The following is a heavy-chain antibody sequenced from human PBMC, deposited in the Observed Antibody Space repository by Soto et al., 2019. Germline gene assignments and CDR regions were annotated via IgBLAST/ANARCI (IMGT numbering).Heavy chain of an antibody. V-gene: IGHV4-61*03. CDR1: GGSVSSGRYY. CDR3: ARTSSFCFDS. Sequence: SETLSLTCTVSGGSVSSGRYYWNWIRQPPGKRLEWIGYISYSGITHYSPSLKSRVAIAVDTSKNHFSLKLSSVTAADTAVYYCARTSSFCFDSRAQGPLITVSS. J-gene: IGHJ4*02. CDR2: ISYSGIT. D-gene: IGHD2-2*01.